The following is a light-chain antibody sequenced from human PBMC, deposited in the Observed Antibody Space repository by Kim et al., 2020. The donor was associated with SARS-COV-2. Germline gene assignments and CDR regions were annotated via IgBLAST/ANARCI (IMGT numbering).Light chain of an antibody. Sequence: SYELTQPPSVSVSPRQTASITCSGDKLGDKYACWYQQKPGQSPVLVIYQDNKRPSGIPERFSGSNSGNTATLTISGTQAMDEADYYCQAWDSSTVVFGGG. J-gene: IGLJ2*01. V-gene: IGLV3-1*01. CDR1: KLGDKY. CDR3: QAWDSSTVV. CDR2: QDN.